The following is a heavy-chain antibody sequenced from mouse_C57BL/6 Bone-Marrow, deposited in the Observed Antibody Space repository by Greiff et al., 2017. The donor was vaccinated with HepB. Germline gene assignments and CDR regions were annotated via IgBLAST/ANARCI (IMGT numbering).Heavy chain of an antibody. D-gene: IGHD2-4*01. Sequence: LVESGAELARPGASVKMSCKASGYTFTSYTMHWVKQRPGQGLEWIGYINPSSGYTKYNQKFKDKATLTEDKSSSTAYMQLSSLTSEDSAVYYCAVYDYDYFDYWGPVTTLTVSS. CDR2: INPSSGYT. CDR3: AVYDYDYFDY. J-gene: IGHJ2*01. V-gene: IGHV1-4*01. CDR1: GYTFTSYT.